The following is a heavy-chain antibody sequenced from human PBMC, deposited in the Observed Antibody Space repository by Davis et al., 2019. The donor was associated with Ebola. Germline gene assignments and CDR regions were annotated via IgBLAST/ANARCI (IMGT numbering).Heavy chain of an antibody. Sequence: PGGSLRLSCSASGFTFSNSAMRWVRQAPGKGLESVSAIISNAVSTYYAHSVKARFTISRDNSKNTLSLQMSSLSAEDTAVYYCVKDYGSGTYNYYYYYMDVWGKGTTVTVSS. CDR3: VKDYGSGTYNYYYYYMDV. CDR1: GFTFSNSA. D-gene: IGHD3-10*01. CDR2: IISNAVST. V-gene: IGHV3-64D*06. J-gene: IGHJ6*03.